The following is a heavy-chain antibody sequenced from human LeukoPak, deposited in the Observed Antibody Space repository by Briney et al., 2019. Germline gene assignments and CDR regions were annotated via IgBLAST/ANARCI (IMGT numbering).Heavy chain of an antibody. V-gene: IGHV4-38-2*02. CDR2: IYHSGST. CDR3: ARIYYGDNWFDP. D-gene: IGHD3-10*01. J-gene: IGHJ5*02. Sequence: SETLSLTCTVSGYSISSGYYWAWIRQPPGKGLEWIGSIYHSGSTYYNPSLKSRVTISVDTSKNQFSLKLSSVTAADTAVYYCARIYYGDNWFDPWGQGTLVTVSS. CDR1: GYSISSGYY.